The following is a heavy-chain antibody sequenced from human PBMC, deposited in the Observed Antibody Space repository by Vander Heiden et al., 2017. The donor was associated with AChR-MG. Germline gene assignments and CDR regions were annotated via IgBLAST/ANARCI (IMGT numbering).Heavy chain of an antibody. CDR2: INHRTGAT. CDR1: GYAYPASD. D-gene: IGHD2-15*01. J-gene: IGHJ5*02. CDR3: VAGCSDGSCYPQRWFDP. Sequence: QLVQSGAAAKQPGASVKASCQSSGYAYPASDRHWVRQAPGQGLEWLGWINHRTGATNYAQNIQGRVTMTSDTSITTSYMELTSLRSDDTAVYYCVAGCSDGSCYPQRWFDPWGQGTPVTVSS. V-gene: IGHV1-2*02.